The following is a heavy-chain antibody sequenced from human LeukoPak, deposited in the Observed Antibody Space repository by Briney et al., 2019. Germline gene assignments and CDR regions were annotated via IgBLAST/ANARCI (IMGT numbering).Heavy chain of an antibody. V-gene: IGHV4-4*07. CDR1: GDSISSYY. Sequence: SKTLSLTCTVSGDSISSYYWSWIRQPAGKGLEWIGRIYTSGSTNYNPSLKSRVTMSVDTSNNQFSLKLSSVTAADTAVYYCASGYYRIEYRGQGTLVTVSS. D-gene: IGHD3-3*01. CDR3: ASGYYRIEY. J-gene: IGHJ4*02. CDR2: IYTSGST.